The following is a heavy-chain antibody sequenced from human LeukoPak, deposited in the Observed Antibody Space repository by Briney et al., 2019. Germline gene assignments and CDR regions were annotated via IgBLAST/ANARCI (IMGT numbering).Heavy chain of an antibody. D-gene: IGHD3-9*01. CDR3: ARTTFYDILTGSPSAFDY. CDR1: GFTFSSYW. CDR2: INSDGSST. V-gene: IGHV3-74*01. J-gene: IGHJ4*02. Sequence: PGGPLRLSCAASGFTFSSYWMHWVRQAPGKGLVWVSRINSDGSSTSYADSVKGRFTISRDNAKNTLYLQMNSLRAEDTAVYYCARTTFYDILTGSPSAFDYWGQGTLVTVSS.